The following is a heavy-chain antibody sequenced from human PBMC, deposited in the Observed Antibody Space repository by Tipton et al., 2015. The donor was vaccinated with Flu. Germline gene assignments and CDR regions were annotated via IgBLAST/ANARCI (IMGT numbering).Heavy chain of an antibody. Sequence: GLVKPSETLSLTCAVYGGSFSGYYWSWIRQPPGKGLEWIGEINHSGSTNYNPSLKSRVTISVDTSKNQFSLKLSSVTAADTAVYYCARKSLAVAARGWFDPWGQGTLVTVSS. CDR3: ARKSLAVAARGWFDP. V-gene: IGHV4-34*01. CDR2: INHSGST. CDR1: GGSFSGYY. D-gene: IGHD6-19*01. J-gene: IGHJ5*02.